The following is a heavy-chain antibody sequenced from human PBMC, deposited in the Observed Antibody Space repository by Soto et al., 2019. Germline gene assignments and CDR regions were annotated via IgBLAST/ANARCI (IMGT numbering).Heavy chain of an antibody. CDR1: GFTVSSNY. Sequence: EVQMVESGGGLVQPGGSLRLSCAASGFTVSSNYMSWVRQAPGKGLEWVSVIYSGGSTYYADSVKGRFTISRHNSKNTLYLQMYSLRAEDTAVYYCARDDNDYYYGMDVWGQGTTVTVSS. D-gene: IGHD1-1*01. CDR2: IYSGGST. J-gene: IGHJ6*02. CDR3: ARDDNDYYYGMDV. V-gene: IGHV3-53*04.